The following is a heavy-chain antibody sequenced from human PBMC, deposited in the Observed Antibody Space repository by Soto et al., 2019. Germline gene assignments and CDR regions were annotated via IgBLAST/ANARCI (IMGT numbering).Heavy chain of an antibody. Sequence: PSETLSLTCAVSGGSFRGFYWTWIRQSPGKGLEWLGDINHVGITNYNPSLKSRVSIPVDTSKNQFSLKLSSVTAADTAVYYCARERAGYSSSWTNWFDPWGQGTLVTVS. CDR1: GGSFRGFY. CDR3: ARERAGYSSSWTNWFDP. V-gene: IGHV4-34*01. CDR2: INHVGIT. J-gene: IGHJ5*02. D-gene: IGHD6-13*01.